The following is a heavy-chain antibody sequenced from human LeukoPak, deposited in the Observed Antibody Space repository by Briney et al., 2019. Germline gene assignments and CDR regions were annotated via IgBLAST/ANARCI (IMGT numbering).Heavy chain of an antibody. CDR3: ARQPIVVVPAAHLTERRGYYYMDV. J-gene: IGHJ6*03. CDR1: GGSISSSSYY. Sequence: SETLSLTCTVSGGSISSSSYYWGWIRQPPGKGLEWIGSIYYSGSTYYNPSLKSRVTISVDTSKNQFSLKLSSVTAADTAVYYCARQPIVVVPAAHLTERRGYYYMDVWGKGTTVTVSS. D-gene: IGHD2-2*01. V-gene: IGHV4-39*01. CDR2: IYYSGST.